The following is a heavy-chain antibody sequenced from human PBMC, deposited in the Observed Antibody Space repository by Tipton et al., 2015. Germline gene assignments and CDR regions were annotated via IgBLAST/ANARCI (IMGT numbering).Heavy chain of an antibody. CDR3: ARFPSKFDFSRGDAFGI. Sequence: TLSLTCTVSGGSISSSTYYWGWIRQPPGKGLEWIGSIYYSGSAYYSPSLKSRLIISLDTSKNHFSLQLTSVSAADTGVYYCARFPSKFDFSRGDAFGIWGQGTRVTVSS. D-gene: IGHD3-3*01. CDR2: IYYSGSA. V-gene: IGHV4-39*02. CDR1: GGSISSSTYY. J-gene: IGHJ3*02.